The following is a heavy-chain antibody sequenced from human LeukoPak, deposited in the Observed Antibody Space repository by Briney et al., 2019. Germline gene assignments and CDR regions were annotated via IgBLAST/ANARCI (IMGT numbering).Heavy chain of an antibody. Sequence: PGGSLGLSCAASGFTFTDYYMSWIRQAPGRGLEWVSYITNSGDTIYYADSVKSRFTISRDNAKNSLYLQMSNLRAEDTAVYYCARTRGPCSGGSCYLYYFDYWGQGTLVTVSS. CDR2: ITNSGDTI. V-gene: IGHV3-11*01. CDR1: GFTFTDYY. D-gene: IGHD2-15*01. J-gene: IGHJ4*02. CDR3: ARTRGPCSGGSCYLYYFDY.